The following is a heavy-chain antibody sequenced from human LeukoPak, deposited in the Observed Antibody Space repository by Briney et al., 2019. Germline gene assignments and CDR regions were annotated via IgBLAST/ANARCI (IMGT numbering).Heavy chain of an antibody. V-gene: IGHV4-31*03. CDR3: ARDEDDSSGHYLNY. CDR2: IYYSGST. CDR1: GGSISSGGYY. D-gene: IGHD3-22*01. J-gene: IGHJ4*02. Sequence: PSQTLSLTCTVSGGSISSGGYYWSWIRQHPGKGLEWIGYIYYSGSTYYNPSLKSRVTISVDTSKNQFSLKLSSVTAADTAVYYCARDEDDSSGHYLNYWGQGTLVTVSS.